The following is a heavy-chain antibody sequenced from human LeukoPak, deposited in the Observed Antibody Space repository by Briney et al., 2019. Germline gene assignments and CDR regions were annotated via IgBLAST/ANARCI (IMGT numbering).Heavy chain of an antibody. CDR3: ARDKTSSGRRGNWFDP. CDR1: GYTFTSYG. CDR2: ISAYNGNT. Sequence: ASVKVSCKASGYTFTSYGISWVRQAPGQGLEWMGWISAYNGNTSYAQKLQGRVTMTTDTSTSTAYMELRSLRSDDTAVYYCARDKTSSGRRGNWFDPWGQGTLVTVSS. J-gene: IGHJ5*02. D-gene: IGHD6-19*01. V-gene: IGHV1-18*04.